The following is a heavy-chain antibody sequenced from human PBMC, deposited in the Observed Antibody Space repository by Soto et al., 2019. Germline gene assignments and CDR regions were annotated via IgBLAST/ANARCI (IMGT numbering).Heavy chain of an antibody. CDR1: GGSFRTYA. Sequence: QGQLVQSGAEVKKPGSSVKVSCKASGGSFRTYAINWVRQAPGQGLEWMGGIIPMLATPTYAQKFQGRLTITADESTTTVYMDLSILTSEDTAVYDCARVGPPSPSVVWFFDRWGRGTLVTGSS. D-gene: IGHD2-15*01. V-gene: IGHV1-69*01. J-gene: IGHJ2*01. CDR2: IIPMLATP. CDR3: ARVGPPSPSVVWFFDR.